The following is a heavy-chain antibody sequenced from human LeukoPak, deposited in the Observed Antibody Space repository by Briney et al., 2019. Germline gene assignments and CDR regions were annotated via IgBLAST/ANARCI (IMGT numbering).Heavy chain of an antibody. CDR1: GFTFSSYA. CDR2: ISYDGSNQ. Sequence: GGSLRLSCAASGFTFSSYAMHWVRQAPGKGLERVAVISYDGSNQYYADSVKGRFTISRDNSKNTLFLQTNSLRPEDTAVYYCARTKGNYGPLDYWGQGTLVTVSS. J-gene: IGHJ4*02. D-gene: IGHD3-10*01. CDR3: ARTKGNYGPLDY. V-gene: IGHV3-30*04.